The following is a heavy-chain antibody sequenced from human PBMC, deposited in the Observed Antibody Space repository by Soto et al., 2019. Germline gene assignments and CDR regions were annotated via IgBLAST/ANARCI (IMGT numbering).Heavy chain of an antibody. Sequence: PGGSLRLSCAASGFTFSSYWMHWVRQAPGKGLVWVSRINSDGSSTSYADSVKGRFTISRDNAKNTLYLQMNSLRAEDTAVYYCAKGGYNYGFLFDCWGQGTLVTVAS. V-gene: IGHV3-74*01. J-gene: IGHJ4*02. D-gene: IGHD5-18*01. CDR3: AKGGYNYGFLFDC. CDR1: GFTFSSYW. CDR2: INSDGSST.